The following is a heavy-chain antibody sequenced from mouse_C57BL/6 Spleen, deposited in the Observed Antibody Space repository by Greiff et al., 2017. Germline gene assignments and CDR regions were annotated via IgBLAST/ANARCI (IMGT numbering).Heavy chain of an antibody. CDR3: AREGSSGSPFAY. D-gene: IGHD3-2*02. Sequence: LQESGPELVKPGASVKISCKASGYAFSSSWMNWVKQRPGKGLEWIGRIYPGDGDTNYNGKFKGKATLTADKSSSTAYMQLSSLTSEDSAVYFCAREGSSGSPFAYWGQGTLVTVSA. CDR1: GYAFSSSW. J-gene: IGHJ3*01. CDR2: IYPGDGDT. V-gene: IGHV1-82*01.